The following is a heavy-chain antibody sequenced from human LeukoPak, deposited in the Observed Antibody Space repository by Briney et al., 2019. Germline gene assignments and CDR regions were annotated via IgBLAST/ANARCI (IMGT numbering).Heavy chain of an antibody. D-gene: IGHD5-24*01. Sequence: PGGSLRLSCVVSGFSFSGYGMTWIRQAPGKGLEWVATIRHDGNEKLYVDSGKGRFSISRDNAKNSLYLQMNSLRAEDTAVYHCASGRDGYNHYFDYWGQGTLVTVSS. CDR3: ASGRDGYNHYFDY. CDR2: IRHDGNEK. V-gene: IGHV3-7*01. CDR1: GFSFSGYG. J-gene: IGHJ4*02.